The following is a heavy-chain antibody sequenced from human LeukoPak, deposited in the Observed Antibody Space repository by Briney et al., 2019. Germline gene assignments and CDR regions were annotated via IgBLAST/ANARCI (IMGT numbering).Heavy chain of an antibody. V-gene: IGHV4-38-2*02. CDR2: VYHSGT. J-gene: IGHJ5*01. CDR3: AKSSGGGGHDS. D-gene: IGHD6-25*01. Sequence: SETLSLTCTVSGYSIGSGHYWAWIRQPPGKGLEWIGCVYHSGTYYKSSLTSRVTISMDTSRNQFSLKLTSVTAADSAFYYCAKSSGGGGHDSWGQGTLVTVSS. CDR1: GYSIGSGHY.